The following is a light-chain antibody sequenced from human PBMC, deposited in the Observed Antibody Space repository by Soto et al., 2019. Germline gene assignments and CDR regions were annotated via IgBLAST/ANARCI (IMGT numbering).Light chain of an antibody. CDR3: SSFAGTNSFV. Sequence: QSALTQPASVSGSPGQSITISCTGTSSDVGAYNFVSWYQHHPGRAPKLIIYEVTRRPSGVPDRIFGSKYDTTASLTVSGLQAEDEADYYCSSFAGTNSFVFGTGTKVTVL. CDR2: EVT. CDR1: SSDVGAYNF. J-gene: IGLJ1*01. V-gene: IGLV2-8*01.